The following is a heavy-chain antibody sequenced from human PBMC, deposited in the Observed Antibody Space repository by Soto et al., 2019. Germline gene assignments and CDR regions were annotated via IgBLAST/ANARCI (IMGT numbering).Heavy chain of an antibody. CDR2: INAGNGNT. CDR1: GYTFTSYD. CDR3: ARDKITGIIDY. J-gene: IGHJ4*02. D-gene: IGHD1-20*01. Sequence: QVQLVQSGAEVKKPGASVKDPCKASGYTFTSYDMNWVRQAPGQRLEWMGWINAGNGNTKYSQKFQGRVTITRDTSASTAYMELSSLRSEDTAVYYCARDKITGIIDYWGQGTLVTVSS. V-gene: IGHV1-3*01.